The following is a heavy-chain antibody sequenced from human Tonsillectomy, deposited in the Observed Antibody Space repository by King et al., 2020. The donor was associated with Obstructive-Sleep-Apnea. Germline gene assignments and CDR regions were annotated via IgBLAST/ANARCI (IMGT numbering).Heavy chain of an antibody. V-gene: IGHV4-31*03. CDR1: GGSISSGGYY. Sequence: QLQLQESGPGLVKPSQTLSLTCTVSGGSISSGGYYWSWIRQHPGKGLEWIGYIYYSGSTYYNPSLKSRVTISVDTSKNQFSLKLSSVTAADTAVYYCARAQYYDFWSGYFRPFDYWGQGTLVTVSS. D-gene: IGHD3-3*01. CDR2: IYYSGST. J-gene: IGHJ4*02. CDR3: ARAQYYDFWSGYFRPFDY.